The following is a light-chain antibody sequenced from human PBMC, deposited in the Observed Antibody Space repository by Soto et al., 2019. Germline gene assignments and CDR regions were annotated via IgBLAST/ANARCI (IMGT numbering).Light chain of an antibody. CDR2: DTS. Sequence: EIVVTQSPATLSVSPGERVTLPCRASQSVSSSLAWYQQRPGQAPRLLIYDTSTRAPGIAARFSGSGSGTEFTLTISSLQSEDVAAYYCQQYVHWPPGTFRQGTKVDIK. J-gene: IGKJ1*01. V-gene: IGKV3-15*01. CDR1: QSVSSS. CDR3: QQYVHWPPGT.